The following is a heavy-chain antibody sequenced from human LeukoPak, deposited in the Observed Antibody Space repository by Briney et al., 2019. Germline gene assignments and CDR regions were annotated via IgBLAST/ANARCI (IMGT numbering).Heavy chain of an antibody. CDR1: GFTFSSYA. J-gene: IGHJ5*02. D-gene: IGHD6-13*01. Sequence: GGSLRLSCAASGFTFSSYAMSWVRQAPGKGLEWVSAISGSGGSTYYADSVKGRFTISRDNSKNTLYLQMNSLRAEDTAVYYCAKGGYSSSWYARKNWFDPWGQGTLVTVSP. V-gene: IGHV3-23*01. CDR2: ISGSGGST. CDR3: AKGGYSSSWYARKNWFDP.